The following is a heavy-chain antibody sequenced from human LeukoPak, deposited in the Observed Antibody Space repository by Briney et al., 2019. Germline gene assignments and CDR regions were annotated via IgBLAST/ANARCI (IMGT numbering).Heavy chain of an antibody. Sequence: GGSLRLSCAASGFTLSNYWMHWVRQAPGEGLVWVSGISTDGRTTIYADSVKGRFTISRDNAKNTLSMQMNSLKAEDTAVYYCAREATSFDIWGQGTMVTVSS. CDR1: GFTLSNYW. CDR2: ISTDGRTT. J-gene: IGHJ3*02. CDR3: AREATSFDI. V-gene: IGHV3-74*01.